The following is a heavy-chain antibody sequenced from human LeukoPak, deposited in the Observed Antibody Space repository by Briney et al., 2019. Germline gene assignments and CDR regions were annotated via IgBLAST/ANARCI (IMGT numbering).Heavy chain of an antibody. CDR1: GFTFDDHA. V-gene: IGHV3-9*01. J-gene: IGHJ3*02. D-gene: IGHD3-22*01. Sequence: GRSLRLSCAASGFTFDDHAMYWVRQAPGKGLEWVSGINWDGSRKGYADAVKGRFTISRDSAKNSLYLQMNSLRTEDTALYYCARASYYYDTSGLGAFDIWGQGTLVTVSS. CDR3: ARASYYYDTSGLGAFDI. CDR2: INWDGSRK.